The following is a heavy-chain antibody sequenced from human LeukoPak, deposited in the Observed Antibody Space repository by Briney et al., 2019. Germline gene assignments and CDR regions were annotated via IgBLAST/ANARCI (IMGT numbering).Heavy chain of an antibody. CDR1: GGSFSGYY. V-gene: IGHV4-34*01. CDR3: ARGLWFSRYFDWFESWYFDL. J-gene: IGHJ2*01. Sequence: PSETLSLTCAVDGGSFSGYYWSWIRQPPGKGLEWIGEINHSGSTNYNPSLKSRVTISVDTSKNQFSLKLSSVTAADTAVYYCARGLWFSRYFDWFESWYFDLWGRGTLVTVSS. D-gene: IGHD3-9*01. CDR2: INHSGST.